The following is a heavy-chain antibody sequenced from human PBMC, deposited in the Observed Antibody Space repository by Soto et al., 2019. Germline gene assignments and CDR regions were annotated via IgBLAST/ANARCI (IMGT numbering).Heavy chain of an antibody. J-gene: IGHJ6*02. CDR2: IIPFFGTA. V-gene: IGHV1-69*13. CDR3: ARDSSGSSSPVRYYCCGVDV. CDR1: GGTFSSYA. Sequence: ASVKVSCKASGGTFSSYAISWVRQAPGQGLEWMGGIIPFFGTANYAQKFQGRVTITADESTSTAYMELSSLRSEDTAVYYCARDSSGSSSPVRYYCCGVDVWGQGTTVTVSS. D-gene: IGHD6-6*01.